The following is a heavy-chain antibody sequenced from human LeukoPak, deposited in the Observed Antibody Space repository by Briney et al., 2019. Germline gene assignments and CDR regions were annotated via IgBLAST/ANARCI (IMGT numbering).Heavy chain of an antibody. CDR3: AKDRSGGALGGFDY. CDR1: GFTFRKYG. V-gene: IGHV3-30*18. D-gene: IGHD3-16*01. J-gene: IGHJ4*02. CDR2: ISDDGRDE. Sequence: GGSLRPSCAASGFTFRKYGMHWVRQAPGKGLEWVAVISDDGRDEYYADSVKGGFTISRDNSKNTLYLQMNSLRPEDMAVYYCAKDRSGGALGGFDYWGQGTLVTVSS.